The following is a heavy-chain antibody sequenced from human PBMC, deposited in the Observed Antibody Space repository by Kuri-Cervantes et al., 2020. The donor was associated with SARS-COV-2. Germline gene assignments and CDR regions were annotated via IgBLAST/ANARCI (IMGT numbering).Heavy chain of an antibody. V-gene: IGHV3/OR16-9*01. CDR2: ISGNSGYT. Sequence: GESLKISCAASGFTFSNHYTSWVRQAPGKGLEWVSYISGNSGYTNYADSVKGRFTISRDNSKNTLYLQMNSLGDDDTAVYYCARDGDYWGQGTLVTVSS. D-gene: IGHD5-24*01. CDR3: ARDGDY. CDR1: GFTFSNHY. J-gene: IGHJ4*02.